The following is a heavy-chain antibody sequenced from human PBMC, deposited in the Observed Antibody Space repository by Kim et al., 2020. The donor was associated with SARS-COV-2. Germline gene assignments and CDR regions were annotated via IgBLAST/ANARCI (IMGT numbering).Heavy chain of an antibody. CDR1: GGSDSSGSYF. Sequence: SETLSLTCTVSGGSDSSGSYFWSWIRQPPGKGLEWIGYIYYSGNTNYNPSLKSRVTMSVDTSKNQFSLKLRSVTAADTAVYYCARAPNDFWSGYPYYFDYWGQGTLVTVSS. D-gene: IGHD3-3*01. CDR2: IYYSGNT. CDR3: ARAPNDFWSGYPYYFDY. J-gene: IGHJ4*02. V-gene: IGHV4-61*01.